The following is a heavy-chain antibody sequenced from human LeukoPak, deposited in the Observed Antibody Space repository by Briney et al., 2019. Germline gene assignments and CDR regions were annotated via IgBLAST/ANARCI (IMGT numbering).Heavy chain of an antibody. V-gene: IGHV3-30*02. CDR3: ANSLCSSTSCYYYYMDV. Sequence: GGSLRLSCAASRFTFSSYGMHWVRQAPGKGLEWVAFIRYDGSNKYYADSVKGRFTISRDNSKNTLYLQMNSLRAEDTAVYYCANSLCSSTSCYYYYMDVWGKGTTVTVSS. D-gene: IGHD2-2*01. J-gene: IGHJ6*03. CDR1: RFTFSSYG. CDR2: IRYDGSNK.